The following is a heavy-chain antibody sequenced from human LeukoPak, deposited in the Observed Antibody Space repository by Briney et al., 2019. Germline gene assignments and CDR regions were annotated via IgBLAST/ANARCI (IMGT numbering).Heavy chain of an antibody. Sequence: SETLSLTCTVSGVSTSGSIRTISSYYWSWFRQPPGKGLEWIGFIYFSGTASYNPSLLSRVTISVDTSKNQFSLKLSSVTAADTAVYYCAREGFDSSGYYQLDYWGQGTLVTVSS. V-gene: IGHV4-59*12. J-gene: IGHJ4*02. D-gene: IGHD3-22*01. CDR1: GVSTSGSIRTISSYY. CDR2: IYFSGTA. CDR3: AREGFDSSGYYQLDY.